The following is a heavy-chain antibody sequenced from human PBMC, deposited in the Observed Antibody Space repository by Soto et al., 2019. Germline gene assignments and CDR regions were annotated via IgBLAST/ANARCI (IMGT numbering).Heavy chain of an antibody. CDR3: IKVLTRGVGVPRFYFDS. Sequence: EVQLVESGGGLVQPGGSLRLSCAASGFTFSNDWMHWVRQAPGKGLEWVSRINADGGSTHYADSVRGRFTISRDNAKNTLFLQLNSLRVEDTAIYYCIKVLTRGVGVPRFYFDSWWQGTLVTVSA. J-gene: IGHJ4*02. CDR2: INADGGST. CDR1: GFTFSNDW. V-gene: IGHV3-74*01. D-gene: IGHD3-9*01.